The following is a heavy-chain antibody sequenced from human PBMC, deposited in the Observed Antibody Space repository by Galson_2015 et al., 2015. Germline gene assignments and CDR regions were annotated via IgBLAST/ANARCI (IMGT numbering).Heavy chain of an antibody. CDR1: GFTFSSYS. J-gene: IGHJ5*02. D-gene: IGHD6-13*01. V-gene: IGHV3-21*01. CDR3: ARDGGRAAAGTGWFDP. CDR2: ISSSSSYI. Sequence: SLRLSCAASGFTFSSYSMNWVRQAPGKGLEWVSSISSSSSYIYYADSVKGRFTISRDNAKNSLYLQMNSLRAEDTAVYYCARDGGRAAAGTGWFDPWGQGTLVTVSS.